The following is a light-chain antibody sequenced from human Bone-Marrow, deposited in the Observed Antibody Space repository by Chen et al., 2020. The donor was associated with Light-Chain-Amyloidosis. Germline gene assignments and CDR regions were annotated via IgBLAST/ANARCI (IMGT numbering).Light chain of an antibody. J-gene: IGKJ2*01. CDR3: QQSYSTPDT. CDR2: GAS. Sequence: IQMTQSPSSLSASVGDRVTITCRASQSISIYLNWYQQKPGKAPKLLIYGASSLQSGAPSRISGSGSGTDFTLTISSRQPEDFATYYCQQSYSTPDTFGQGTKLEIK. CDR1: QSISIY. V-gene: IGKV1-39*01.